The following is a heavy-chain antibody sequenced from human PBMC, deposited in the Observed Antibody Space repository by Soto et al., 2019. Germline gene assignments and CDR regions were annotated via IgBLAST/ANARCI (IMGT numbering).Heavy chain of an antibody. Sequence: GSLRLSCAASGFTFSSYWMSWVRQAPGKGLEWVANIKQDGSEKYYVDSVKGRFTISRDNAKNSLYLQMNSLRAEDTAVYYCARDLFFGDYDYIWGSYRSPLADAFDIWGQGTMVTVSS. CDR1: GFTFSSYW. CDR3: ARDLFFGDYDYIWGSYRSPLADAFDI. J-gene: IGHJ3*02. V-gene: IGHV3-7*01. CDR2: IKQDGSEK. D-gene: IGHD3-16*02.